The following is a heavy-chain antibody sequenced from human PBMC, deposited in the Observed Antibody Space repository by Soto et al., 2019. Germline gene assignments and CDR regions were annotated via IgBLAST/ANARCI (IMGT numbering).Heavy chain of an antibody. V-gene: IGHV3-33*01. J-gene: IGHJ4*02. CDR1: GFTFSNYG. D-gene: IGHD1-26*01. CDR3: ARRPQVGATIDDFAY. CDR2: TWYDGSNK. Sequence: QVQLVESGGGAVQPGRSLRLSCAASGFTFSNYGMHWVRQAPGKGLEWVAVTWYDGSNKHYADSVKGRFTISRDNSKNTLYLQMSSLRPEDTAVYYCARRPQVGATIDDFAYWGQGTLVTVSS.